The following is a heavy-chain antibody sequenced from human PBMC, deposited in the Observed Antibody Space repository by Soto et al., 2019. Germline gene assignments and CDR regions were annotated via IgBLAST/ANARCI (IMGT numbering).Heavy chain of an antibody. CDR1: GLIFSSYA. J-gene: IGHJ3*02. CDR3: ARGVVPAAPDVFDI. Sequence: GGSLRLSCVASGLIFSSYAMHWVRQAPGKGLEWVAVILYDGSNKYYADSVKGRFTISRDNSNNTLYLQMNSLTAEDTAVYYCARGVVPAAPDVFDIWGRGTMVTVSS. V-gene: IGHV3-30-3*01. CDR2: ILYDGSNK. D-gene: IGHD2-2*01.